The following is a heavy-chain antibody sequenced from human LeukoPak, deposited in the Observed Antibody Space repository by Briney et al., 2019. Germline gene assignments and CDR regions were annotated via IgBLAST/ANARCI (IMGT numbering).Heavy chain of an antibody. J-gene: IGHJ4*02. CDR2: ISGSGGST. V-gene: IGHV3-23*01. CDR1: GFTFSSYA. CDR3: AKVVPPHGLIVVVPAAIMGYFDY. D-gene: IGHD2-2*02. Sequence: GGSLRLSCAASGFTFSSYAMSWVRQAPGKGLEWVSAISGSGGSTYYADSVKGRFTISRDNSKNTLYLQMNSLRAEDTAVYYCAKVVPPHGLIVVVPAAIMGYFDYWGQGTLVTVSS.